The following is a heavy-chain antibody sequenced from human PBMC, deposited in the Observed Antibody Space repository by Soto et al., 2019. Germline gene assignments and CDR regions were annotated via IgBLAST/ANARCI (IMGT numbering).Heavy chain of an antibody. CDR3: AKVTGLSSSGDYLGSFDS. D-gene: IGHD3-22*01. J-gene: IGHJ4*02. CDR2: ISGSGGST. Sequence: GGSPRLSCEASGFNFSSYAMNWVRQAQETALQWVSAISGSGGSTYYADSVQGRFTISRDNSRTTRYLQMTSLRGEDTAVYYCAKVTGLSSSGDYLGSFDSWGQGTLVTVSS. CDR1: GFNFSSYA. V-gene: IGHV3-23*01.